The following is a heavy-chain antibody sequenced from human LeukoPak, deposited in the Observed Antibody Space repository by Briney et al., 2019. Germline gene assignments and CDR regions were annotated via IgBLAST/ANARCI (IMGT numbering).Heavy chain of an antibody. Sequence: SGGSLRLSCAASGFTFSNYAVSWVRQAPGKGLQWVSTIGGSGDNRYYEDSVKGRFTISRDNSRNTVYLQVHGLRADDTAVYYCARNSYGDYWFFDLWGRGTLVTASS. CDR2: IGGSGDNR. D-gene: IGHD4-17*01. CDR3: ARNSYGDYWFFDL. V-gene: IGHV3-23*01. J-gene: IGHJ2*01. CDR1: GFTFSNYA.